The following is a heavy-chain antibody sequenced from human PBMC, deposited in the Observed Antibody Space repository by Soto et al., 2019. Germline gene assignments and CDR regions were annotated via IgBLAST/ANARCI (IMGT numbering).Heavy chain of an antibody. Sequence: GSLRLSWAASGFTFSDYFMSWIRQAPGKGLEWVSFISGSSDNIKYADSVKGRFTISRDNAKNSLYLQMNSLRAEDTAVYYCVRDSARIVVVPRVDGDNWFDPWGQGTLVTVSS. J-gene: IGHJ5*02. V-gene: IGHV3-11*06. CDR3: VRDSARIVVVPRVDGDNWFDP. CDR2: ISGSSDNI. D-gene: IGHD2-2*01. CDR1: GFTFSDYF.